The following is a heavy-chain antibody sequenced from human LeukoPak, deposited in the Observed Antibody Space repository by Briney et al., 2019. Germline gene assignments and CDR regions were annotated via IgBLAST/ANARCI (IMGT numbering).Heavy chain of an antibody. CDR1: GFTFSSYA. CDR2: ISGSGGNT. Sequence: GGSLRLSCTASGFTFSSYAMSWVRQAPGRGLEWVSFISGSGGNTYYSDSVKGRFTISRDNSKNTLYLQMNRLRAEDTALYYCAKSRTPGFDYWGQGTLVTVSS. D-gene: IGHD2-15*01. CDR3: AKSRTPGFDY. V-gene: IGHV3-23*01. J-gene: IGHJ4*02.